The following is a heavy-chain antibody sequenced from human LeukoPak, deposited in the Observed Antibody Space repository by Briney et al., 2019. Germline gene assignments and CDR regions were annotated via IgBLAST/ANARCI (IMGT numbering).Heavy chain of an antibody. CDR2: IYTSGCT. CDR3: ARCMTTVVTDAFDI. Sequence: SETLSLTCTVSGGSISSGSYYWSWIRQPAGKGLEWIGRIYTSGCTNYNPSLKSRVTISVDTSKNQFSLKLSSVTAADTAVYYCARCMTTVVTDAFDIWGQGTMVTVSS. J-gene: IGHJ3*02. V-gene: IGHV4-61*02. CDR1: GGSISSGSYY. D-gene: IGHD4-23*01.